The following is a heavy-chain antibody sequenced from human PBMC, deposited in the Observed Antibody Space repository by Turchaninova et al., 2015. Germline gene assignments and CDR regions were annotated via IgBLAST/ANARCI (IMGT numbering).Heavy chain of an antibody. CDR2: IYYSGST. CDR3: ARDCNPSHYDVYGMDV. D-gene: IGHD3-22*01. Sequence: QVQLQESGPGLVKPSQTLSLTCTVSGGSISSGVYYWSWIRQPPGKGLGWIGYIYYSGSTHHNPSLKSRVIILVDTSKNQFSLKLTSGTAADTAVYYCARDCNPSHYDVYGMDVWGQGTTVTVSS. J-gene: IGHJ6*02. CDR1: GGSISSGVYY. V-gene: IGHV4-30-4*01.